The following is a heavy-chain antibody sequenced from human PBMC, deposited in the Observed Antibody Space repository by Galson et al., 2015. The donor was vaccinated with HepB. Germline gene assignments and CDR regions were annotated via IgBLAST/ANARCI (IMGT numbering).Heavy chain of an antibody. J-gene: IGHJ2*01. V-gene: IGHV3-23*01. Sequence: SLRLSCAASGFTFSSYAMSWVRQAPGKGLEWVSAISGSGGSTYYADSVKGRFTISRDNSKNTLYLQMNSLRAEDTAVYYCAKPSLTYCGGDCYSGGWYFDLWGRGTLVTVSS. CDR3: AKPSLTYCGGDCYSGGWYFDL. CDR1: GFTFSSYA. CDR2: ISGSGGST. D-gene: IGHD2-21*01.